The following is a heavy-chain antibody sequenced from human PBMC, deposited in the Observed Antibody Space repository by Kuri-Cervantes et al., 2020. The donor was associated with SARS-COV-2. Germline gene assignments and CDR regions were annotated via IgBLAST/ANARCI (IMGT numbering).Heavy chain of an antibody. CDR1: GYSFTSYW. CDR3: ARRVAVVPAAIAGWFDP. Sequence: GESLKISCKGSGYSFTSYWIGWVRQMPGKGLEWMGIIYPGDSDTRYSPSFQGQVTISADKSISTAYLQWSSLKASDTAMYYCARRVAVVPAAIAGWFDPWGQGTLVTVSS. CDR2: IYPGDSDT. J-gene: IGHJ5*02. D-gene: IGHD2-2*01. V-gene: IGHV5-51*01.